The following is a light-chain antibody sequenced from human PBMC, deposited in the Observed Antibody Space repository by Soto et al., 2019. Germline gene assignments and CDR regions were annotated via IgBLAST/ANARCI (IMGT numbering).Light chain of an antibody. CDR3: CSYAGSYTYV. CDR1: SSDVGGYNY. J-gene: IGLJ1*01. CDR2: DVS. V-gene: IGLV2-11*01. Sequence: LTQPRSVSGSPGQSVTISCTGTSSDVGGYNYVSWYQQHPGKAPKLMIYDVSKRPSGVPDRFSGSKSGNTASLTISGLQAEDEADYYCCSYAGSYTYVLGTGTKVTVL.